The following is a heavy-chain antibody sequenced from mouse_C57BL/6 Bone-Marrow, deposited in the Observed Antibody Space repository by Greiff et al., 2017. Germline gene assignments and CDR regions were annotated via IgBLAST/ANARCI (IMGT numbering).Heavy chain of an antibody. V-gene: IGHV1-58*01. Sequence: EVQLQQSGAELVRPGSSVKMSCKTSGYTFTSYGINWVKQRPGQGLEWIGYIYPGNGYTEYNEKFKGKATLTSDTSSSPAYMQLSSLTSEDSSIYFCTRGGDDGFDYWGQGTTLTVSS. CDR3: TRGGDDGFDY. CDR1: GYTFTSYG. J-gene: IGHJ2*01. CDR2: IYPGNGYT.